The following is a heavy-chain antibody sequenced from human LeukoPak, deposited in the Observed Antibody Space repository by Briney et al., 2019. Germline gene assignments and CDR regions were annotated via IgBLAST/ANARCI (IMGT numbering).Heavy chain of an antibody. Sequence: GGSLRLSCAASGFTFSSYSMNWVRQAPGKGLEWVSSISSSSSYIYYADSVKGRFTISRDNAKNSLFLQTNSLRAEDTAVYYCARNDYGGIVDAFDIWGQGTMVTVSS. V-gene: IGHV3-21*01. CDR3: ARNDYGGIVDAFDI. D-gene: IGHD4-23*01. J-gene: IGHJ3*02. CDR1: GFTFSSYS. CDR2: ISSSSSYI.